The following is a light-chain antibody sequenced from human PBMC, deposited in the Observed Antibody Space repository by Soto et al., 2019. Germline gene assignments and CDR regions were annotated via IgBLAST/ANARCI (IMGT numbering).Light chain of an antibody. Sequence: EIVLTQSPGTLSLSPGERATLSCRASQSVSSSYLAWYRQKPGQAPRLLIYGASGRATGIPDRFSGSGSGTDFTLTISRLEPEDFAVYYCQQYGSSLLFTFGSGTKVDIK. CDR3: QQYGSSLLFT. CDR1: QSVSSSY. V-gene: IGKV3-20*01. CDR2: GAS. J-gene: IGKJ3*01.